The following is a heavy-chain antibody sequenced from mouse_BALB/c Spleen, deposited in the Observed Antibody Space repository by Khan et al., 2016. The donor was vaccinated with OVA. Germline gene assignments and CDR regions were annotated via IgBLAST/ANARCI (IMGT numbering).Heavy chain of an antibody. J-gene: IGHJ3*01. CDR2: IWSGGNT. Sequence: QMQLEESGPGLVQPTQSLSITCTVSGFSLTTYGVHWVRQSPGKGLEWLGVIWSGGNTDYNAPFISRLSISKDNSKSQVFFKMNSLQVDDTAIYYCARNSYRYDFAYWGQGTLVTVSA. D-gene: IGHD2-14*01. CDR3: ARNSYRYDFAY. CDR1: GFSLTTYG. V-gene: IGHV2-4-1*01.